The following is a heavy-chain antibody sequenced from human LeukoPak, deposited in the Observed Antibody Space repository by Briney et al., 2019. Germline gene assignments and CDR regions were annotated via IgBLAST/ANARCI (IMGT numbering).Heavy chain of an antibody. CDR3: ARHMYTSSWTNFDY. V-gene: IGHV4-59*08. CDR2: IYYSGST. Sequence: SETLSLTCTVSGGSISNFYWSWIRQPPGKGLEWIGYIYYSGSTNYNPSLKSRVTISVDASKNQFSLKLSSVTAADTAVYCCARHMYTSSWTNFDYWGQGTLVTVSS. J-gene: IGHJ4*02. D-gene: IGHD6-13*01. CDR1: GGSISNFY.